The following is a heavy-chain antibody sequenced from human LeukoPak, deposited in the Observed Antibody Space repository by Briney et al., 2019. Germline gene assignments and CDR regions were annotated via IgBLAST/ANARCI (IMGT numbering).Heavy chain of an antibody. CDR2: ISYDGINT. J-gene: IGHJ6*02. V-gene: IGHV3-30*04. CDR1: GFTFSNYA. CDR3: AGGAAGHYYYYAMDV. Sequence: GRSLRLSCAASGFTFSNYAIHWVRQPPGKGLEWVAFISYDGINTYYADSVKGRFTIARDNSKNTLYLQMNSLRAEDTAVYYCAGGAAGHYYYYAMDVWGQGTTLTVSS. D-gene: IGHD6-13*01.